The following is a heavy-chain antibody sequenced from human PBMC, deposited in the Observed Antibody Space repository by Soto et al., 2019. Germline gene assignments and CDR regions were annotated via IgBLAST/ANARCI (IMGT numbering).Heavy chain of an antibody. CDR1: GFTFSNAW. Sequence: GGSLRLSCAASGFTFSNAWMSWVRQAPGKGLEWVGRIKSKTDGGTTDYAAPVKGRFTISRDDSKNTLYLQMNSLKTEDTAVYYCTTAYCSGGSCNYEGGGFDYWGQGTLVTVSS. D-gene: IGHD2-15*01. J-gene: IGHJ4*02. CDR2: IKSKTDGGTT. CDR3: TTAYCSGGSCNYEGGGFDY. V-gene: IGHV3-15*01.